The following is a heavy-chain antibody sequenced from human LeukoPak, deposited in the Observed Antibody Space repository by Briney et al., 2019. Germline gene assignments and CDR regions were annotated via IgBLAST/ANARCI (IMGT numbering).Heavy chain of an antibody. CDR2: IYPGDSDT. J-gene: IGHJ5*02. CDR1: GYSFTSYL. V-gene: IGHV5-51*01. CDR3: AAVYSSGWYNWFDP. D-gene: IGHD6-19*01. Sequence: GESLKISCTASGYSFTSYLIGWVRQMPGKGLEWMGIIYPGDSDTSYSPSFQGQVTISADKSISTAYLQWSSLKASDTAMYYGAAVYSSGWYNWFDPWGQGTLVTVSS.